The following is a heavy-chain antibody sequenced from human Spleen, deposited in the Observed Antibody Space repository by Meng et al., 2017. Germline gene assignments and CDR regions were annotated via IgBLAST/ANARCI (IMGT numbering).Heavy chain of an antibody. CDR2: ITGSGDTT. Sequence: GESLKISCVAAGFTFTDNWMSWVRQAPGKGLEWISYITGSGDTTHYADSVKGRFTTSRDNAQNLLYLQMNSLRAEDAAVYYCARETSGCGGDCYDLWGQGTLVTVSS. J-gene: IGHJ5*02. CDR1: GFTFTDNW. D-gene: IGHD2-21*01. CDR3: ARETSGCGGDCYDL. V-gene: IGHV3-11*04.